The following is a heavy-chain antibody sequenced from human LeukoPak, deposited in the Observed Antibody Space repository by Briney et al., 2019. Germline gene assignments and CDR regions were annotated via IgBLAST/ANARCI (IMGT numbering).Heavy chain of an antibody. V-gene: IGHV3-23*01. CDR2: ISGSGGST. J-gene: IGHJ4*02. Sequence: GGSLRLSCAASGFTFSSYAMTWIRQAPGKGLEWVSSISGSGGSTYYADSVKGRFTISRDNAKNSLYLQMNSLRAEDTAVYYCARVGRQCSSTSCYFFDYWGQGTLVTVSS. D-gene: IGHD2-2*01. CDR1: GFTFSSYA. CDR3: ARVGRQCSSTSCYFFDY.